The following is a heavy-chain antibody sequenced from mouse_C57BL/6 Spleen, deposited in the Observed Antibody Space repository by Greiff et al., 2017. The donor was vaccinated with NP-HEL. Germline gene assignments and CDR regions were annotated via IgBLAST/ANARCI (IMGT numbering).Heavy chain of an antibody. CDR2: IYPGSGST. CDR3: ATYYDGSSSYWYFDV. D-gene: IGHD1-1*01. V-gene: IGHV1-55*01. Sequence: VQLQQSGAELVKPGASVKMSCKASGYTFTSYWITWVKQRPGQGLEWIGDIYPGSGSTNYNEKFKSKATLTVDTSSSTAYMQLSSLTSEDSAVYYCATYYDGSSSYWYFDVWGTGTTVTVSS. CDR1: GYTFTSYW. J-gene: IGHJ1*03.